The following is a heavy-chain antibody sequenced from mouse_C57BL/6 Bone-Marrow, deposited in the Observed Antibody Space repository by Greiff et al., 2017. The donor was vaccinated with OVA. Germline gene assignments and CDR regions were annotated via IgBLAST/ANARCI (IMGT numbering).Heavy chain of an antibody. CDR2: INPNNGGT. J-gene: IGHJ3*01. V-gene: IGHV1-26*01. D-gene: IGHD2-4*01. Sequence: VQLQQSGPELVKPGASVKISCKASGYTFTDYYMNWVKQSHGKSLEWIGDINPNNGGTSYNQKFKGKATLTVDKSSSTAYMELRSLTSEDSAVYYCARWVDYAFAYWGQGTLVTVSA. CDR1: GYTFTDYY. CDR3: ARWVDYAFAY.